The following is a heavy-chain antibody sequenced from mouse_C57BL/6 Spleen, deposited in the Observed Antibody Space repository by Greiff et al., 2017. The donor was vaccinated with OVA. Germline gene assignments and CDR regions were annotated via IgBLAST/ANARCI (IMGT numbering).Heavy chain of an antibody. CDR2: IYPRSGNT. J-gene: IGHJ4*01. CDR1: GYTFTSYG. D-gene: IGHD1-3*01. CDR3: ARFNSYAMDY. V-gene: IGHV1-81*01. Sequence: VQLQQSGAELARPGASVKLSCKASGYTFTSYGISWVKQRTGQGLEWIGEIYPRSGNTYYNEKFKGKATLTADKSSSTAYMELRRLTSEDSAVYFCARFNSYAMDYWGQGTSVTVSS.